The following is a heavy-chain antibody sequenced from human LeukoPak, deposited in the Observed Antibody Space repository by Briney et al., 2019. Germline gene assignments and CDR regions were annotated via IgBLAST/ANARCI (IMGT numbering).Heavy chain of an antibody. Sequence: GESLLISCKGTGYSFTSYWISWVRQMPGKGLEWMGRIDPSDSYTNYSPSFQGHVTISADKSISTAYLQWSSLKASDTAMDYCARHGTPSDAFDIWGQGTMVTVSS. J-gene: IGHJ3*02. V-gene: IGHV5-10-1*01. D-gene: IGHD5-24*01. CDR2: IDPSDSYT. CDR1: GYSFTSYW. CDR3: ARHGTPSDAFDI.